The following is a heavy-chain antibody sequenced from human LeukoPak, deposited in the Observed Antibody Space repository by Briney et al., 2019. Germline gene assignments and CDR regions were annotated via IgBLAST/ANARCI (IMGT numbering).Heavy chain of an antibody. Sequence: SETLSLTCTVSGGSISNTYYYWAWIRQPPGEGLEWIGTIYYSGSTYYNPSLKSRVTISVDTSKNHFSLKLSSVTAADTAVYYCARVWLGRNYYYGMDVWGQGTTVTVSS. D-gene: IGHD3-10*01. CDR2: IYYSGST. CDR1: GGSISNTYYY. V-gene: IGHV4-39*02. J-gene: IGHJ6*02. CDR3: ARVWLGRNYYYGMDV.